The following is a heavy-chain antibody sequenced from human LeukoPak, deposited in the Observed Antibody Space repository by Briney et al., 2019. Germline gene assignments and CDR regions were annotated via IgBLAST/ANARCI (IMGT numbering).Heavy chain of an antibody. Sequence: GRSLRLSCVASGFTFDDYAMHWVRQAPGKGLEWVSGISWDSVNIGYADSVKGRFTISRDNAKNSLYLQMNTLRAEDMALYYCVKAYCSGGSCYYFDYWGQGTLVTVSS. V-gene: IGHV3-9*03. D-gene: IGHD2-15*01. CDR1: GFTFDDYA. CDR3: VKAYCSGGSCYYFDY. J-gene: IGHJ4*02. CDR2: ISWDSVNI.